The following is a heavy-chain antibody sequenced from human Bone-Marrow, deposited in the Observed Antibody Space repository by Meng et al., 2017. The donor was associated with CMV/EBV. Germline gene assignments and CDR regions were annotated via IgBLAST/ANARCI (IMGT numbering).Heavy chain of an antibody. D-gene: IGHD4/OR15-4a*01. CDR2: INPSGGST. CDR1: GYTFTSYY. CDR3: AIHIPYGGFDY. J-gene: IGHJ4*02. Sequence: ATVKVSCKASGYTFTSYYMHWVRQAPGQGLEWMGIINPSGGSTSYAQKFQGRVTMTRDTSTSTVYMELSSLRSEDTAVYYCAIHIPYGGFDYWGQGTLVTGSS. V-gene: IGHV1-46*01.